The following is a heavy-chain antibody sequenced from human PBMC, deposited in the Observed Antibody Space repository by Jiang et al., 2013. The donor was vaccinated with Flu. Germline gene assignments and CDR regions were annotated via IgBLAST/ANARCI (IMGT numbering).Heavy chain of an antibody. CDR2: IYYSGST. CDR3: AREGTYYVFLELVIMSFDI. D-gene: IGHD3-3*01. CDR1: GGSISSYY. Sequence: GPGLVKPSETLSLTCTVSGGSISSYYWSWIRQPPGKGLEWIGYIYYSGSTNYNPSLKSRVTISVDTSKNQFSLKLSSVTAADTAAYYCAREGTYYVFLELVIMSFDI. V-gene: IGHV4-59*01. J-gene: IGHJ3*02.